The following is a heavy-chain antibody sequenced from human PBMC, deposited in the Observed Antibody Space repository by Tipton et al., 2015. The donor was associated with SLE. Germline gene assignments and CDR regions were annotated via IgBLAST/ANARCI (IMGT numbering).Heavy chain of an antibody. CDR2: ISYDGRT. Sequence: TLSLTCTATGDSVTSSGYYWSWIRQHPGKGLEWIGFISYDGRTKYNPSLKSRVTISVDMSKNQFSVKLTSVTAADTAVYHCARVSRGYSGYEWAGFFDYWGQGALVTVSS. CDR3: ARVSRGYSGYEWAGFFDY. J-gene: IGHJ4*02. D-gene: IGHD5-12*01. CDR1: GDSVTSSGYY. V-gene: IGHV4-31*03.